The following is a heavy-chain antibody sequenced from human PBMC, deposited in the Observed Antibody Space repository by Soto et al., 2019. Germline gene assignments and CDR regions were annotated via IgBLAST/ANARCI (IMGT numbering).Heavy chain of an antibody. CDR2: INPSGGST. J-gene: IGHJ4*02. Sequence: QVQLVQSGAEVKKPGASVKVSCKASGYTFTSYYMHWVRQAPGQGLEWMGIINPSGGSTSYAQKFKGRVTMTRDTSTSTVYMELSSLRSEDTAVYYCARDHVAAETFDYCGQGTMVTVSS. D-gene: IGHD6-19*01. V-gene: IGHV1-46*01. CDR1: GYTFTSYY. CDR3: ARDHVAAETFDY.